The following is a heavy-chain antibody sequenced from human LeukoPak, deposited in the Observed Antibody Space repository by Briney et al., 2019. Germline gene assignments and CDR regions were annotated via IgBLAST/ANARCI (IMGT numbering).Heavy chain of an antibody. V-gene: IGHV3-53*01. J-gene: IGHJ4*02. D-gene: IGHD2-15*01. Sequence: GGSLRLSCAASGFTVSSNYMSWVRQAPGKGLEWVSVLYSGGTTYYADSVKGRFTISRDNSKNTLYLQMNSLRAEDTAVYYCAREDGYCSGGNCYSYFDSWGQGTLVTVSS. CDR2: LYSGGTT. CDR1: GFTVSSNY. CDR3: AREDGYCSGGNCYSYFDS.